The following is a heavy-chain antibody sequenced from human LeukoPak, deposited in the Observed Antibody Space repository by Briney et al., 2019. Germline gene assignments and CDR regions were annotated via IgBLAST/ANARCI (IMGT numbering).Heavy chain of an antibody. V-gene: IGHV3-23*01. Sequence: GGSLRLSCASSGFTFSSYAMSWVRQAPGKGLEWVSGFSGSGGRTYYADSVKGRFTISRDTSKNTLYLQMNSLRAEDTAVYYCAKGYDSSAIYYFDYWGQGTLVTVSS. D-gene: IGHD3-22*01. CDR2: FSGSGGRT. CDR1: GFTFSSYA. J-gene: IGHJ4*02. CDR3: AKGYDSSAIYYFDY.